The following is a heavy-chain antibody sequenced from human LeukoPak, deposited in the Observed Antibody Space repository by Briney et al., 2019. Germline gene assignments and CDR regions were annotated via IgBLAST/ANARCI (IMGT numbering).Heavy chain of an antibody. D-gene: IGHD6-19*01. CDR2: ISGSGGST. Sequence: GGSLRLSCAVSGFTFSSYAMSWVRQAPGKGLEWVSAISGSGGSTYYADSVKGRFTISRDNSKNTLYLQMNSLRAEDTALYYCAKDQMGGSGWPIDYWGQGTLVTVSS. J-gene: IGHJ4*02. CDR1: GFTFSSYA. V-gene: IGHV3-23*01. CDR3: AKDQMGGSGWPIDY.